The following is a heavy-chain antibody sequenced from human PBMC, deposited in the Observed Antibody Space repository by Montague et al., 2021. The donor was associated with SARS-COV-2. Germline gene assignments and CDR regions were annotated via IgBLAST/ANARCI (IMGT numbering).Heavy chain of an antibody. D-gene: IGHD3-3*01. CDR1: GGSISSYY. J-gene: IGHJ6*03. CDR2: IYYSGST. V-gene: IGHV4-59*01. Sequence: SETLSPTCTVSGGSISSYYWSWIRQPPGKGLEWIGYIYYSGSTNYNPSLKSRVTISVDTSKNQFSLKLSSVTAADTAVYYCARALVPEEWLFGGDYYYYMDVWGKGTPVTVSS. CDR3: ARALVPEEWLFGGDYYYYMDV.